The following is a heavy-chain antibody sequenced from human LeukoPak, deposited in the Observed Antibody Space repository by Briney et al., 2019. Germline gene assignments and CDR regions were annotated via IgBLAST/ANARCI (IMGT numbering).Heavy chain of an antibody. J-gene: IGHJ3*02. Sequence: SETLSLTCAVYGGSFSGYYWSWIRQPPGKGLEWIGEINHSGSTNYNPSLKSRVTISVDTSKNQFSLKLSSVTAADTAVYYCARPRKQIWWSGSSKSGDAFDIWGQGTMVTVSS. CDR1: GGSFSGYY. V-gene: IGHV4-34*01. CDR2: INHSGST. CDR3: ARPRKQIWWSGSSKSGDAFDI. D-gene: IGHD1-26*01.